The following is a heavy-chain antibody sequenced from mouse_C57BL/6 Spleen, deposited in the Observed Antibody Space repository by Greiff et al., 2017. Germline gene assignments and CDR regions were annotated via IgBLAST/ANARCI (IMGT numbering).Heavy chain of an antibody. D-gene: IGHD1-1*01. V-gene: IGHV1-69*01. Sequence: VQLQQPGAELVMPGASVTLSCKASGYTFTSYWMHWVQQRPGQGLEWIGEIDPSDSYTNYNQKFKGKSTLTVDKSSSTAYMQLSSLTSEDSAVYYCARGPYYGSSYFWFAYWGQGTLVTVSA. J-gene: IGHJ3*01. CDR1: GYTFTSYW. CDR2: IDPSDSYT. CDR3: ARGPYYGSSYFWFAY.